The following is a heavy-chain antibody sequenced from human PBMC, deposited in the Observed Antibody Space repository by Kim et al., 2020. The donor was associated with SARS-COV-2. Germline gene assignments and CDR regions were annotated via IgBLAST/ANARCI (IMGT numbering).Heavy chain of an antibody. CDR3: ARAEPGIAVSHDAFDI. Sequence: SLKSRVTISVDTSKNQFSLKLSSVTAADTAVYYCARAEPGIAVSHDAFDIWGQGTMVTVSS. V-gene: IGHV4-59*01. D-gene: IGHD6-19*01. J-gene: IGHJ3*02.